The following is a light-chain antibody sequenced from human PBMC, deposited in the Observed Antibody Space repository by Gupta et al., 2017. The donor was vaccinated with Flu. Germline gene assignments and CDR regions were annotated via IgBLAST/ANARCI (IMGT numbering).Light chain of an antibody. CDR3: QQYGSSART. Sequence: AWYQQKPVQAPRLLIYVAPSRATGLPDRFSVSGSETDLTLTISRLEPEDFTVYYCQQYGSSARTFGQGTEEEIK. CDR2: VAP. J-gene: IGKJ1*01. V-gene: IGKV3-20*01.